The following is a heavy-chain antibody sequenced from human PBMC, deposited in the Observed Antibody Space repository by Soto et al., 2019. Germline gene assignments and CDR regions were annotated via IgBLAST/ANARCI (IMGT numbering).Heavy chain of an antibody. CDR2: INGDGSNT. V-gene: IGHV3-74*01. Sequence: GGSLRLSCAASGFTFGNYWMHWVRQAPGKGLVWVSRINGDGSNTTYADSVKGRFTISRDNAKNTLYLQMNSLRAEDTALYYCARGYSYGYRIEYWGQGTLVTVSS. CDR3: ARGYSYGYRIEY. CDR1: GFTFGNYW. D-gene: IGHD5-18*01. J-gene: IGHJ4*02.